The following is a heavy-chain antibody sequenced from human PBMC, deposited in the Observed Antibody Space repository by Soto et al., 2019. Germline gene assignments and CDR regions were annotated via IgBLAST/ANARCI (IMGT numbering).Heavy chain of an antibody. Sequence: EFLTISFPASGKSFINYWIVLVRQIPGKGLEWMAIINPGNSETRYSPAFQGQVTISADRFITTVYLEWSSLKASDTDMYYCARPENKYVASWGQGAPVTVSS. J-gene: IGHJ5*02. D-gene: IGHD2-15*01. CDR1: GKSFINYW. CDR2: INPGNSET. CDR3: ARPENKYVAS. V-gene: IGHV5-51*01.